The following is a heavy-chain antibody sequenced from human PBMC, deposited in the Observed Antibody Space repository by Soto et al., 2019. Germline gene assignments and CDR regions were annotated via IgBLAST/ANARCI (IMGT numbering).Heavy chain of an antibody. D-gene: IGHD2-15*01. CDR1: GGTFSSYA. Sequence: ASVKVSCKASGGTFSSYAISWVRQAPGQGLEWMGGIIPILGIANYAQKFQGRVTITADKSTSTAYMELSSLRSEDTAVYYCARLDCSGGSCYPYYYYGMDVWGQGTTVTVSS. CDR2: IIPILGIA. J-gene: IGHJ6*02. V-gene: IGHV1-69*10. CDR3: ARLDCSGGSCYPYYYYGMDV.